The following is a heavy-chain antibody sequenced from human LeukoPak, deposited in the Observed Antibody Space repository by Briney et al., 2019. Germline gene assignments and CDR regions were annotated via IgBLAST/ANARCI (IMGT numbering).Heavy chain of an antibody. CDR2: IFGSGGSS. J-gene: IGHJ4*02. V-gene: IGHV3-23*01. CDR3: ARDMSSSGIDY. Sequence: GGSLRLSCAASGFTFNSYAMYWVRRAPGKGLEWVSGIFGSGGSSHYADSVKGRFTISRDNSKNTVYLQMNSLRPEDTAVYYCARDMSSSGIDYWGQGTLVTVSS. CDR1: GFTFNSYA. D-gene: IGHD6-13*01.